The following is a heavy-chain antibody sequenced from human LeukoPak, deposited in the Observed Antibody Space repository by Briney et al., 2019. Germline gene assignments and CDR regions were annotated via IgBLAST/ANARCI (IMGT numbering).Heavy chain of an antibody. CDR1: GGSISSGSYY. D-gene: IGHD3-10*01. CDR3: ARAGYYYATREYYFDY. V-gene: IGHV4-61*02. Sequence: SETLSLTCTVSGGSISSGSYYWSWIRQPAGKGLEWIGRIYTSGSTNYNPSLKSRVTMSVDTSKNQFSLKLSSVTAADTAVYYCARAGYYYATREYYFDYWGQGTLVTVSS. J-gene: IGHJ4*02. CDR2: IYTSGST.